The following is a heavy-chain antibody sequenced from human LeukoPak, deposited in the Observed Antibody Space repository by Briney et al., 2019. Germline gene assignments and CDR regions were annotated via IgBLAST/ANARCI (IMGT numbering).Heavy chain of an antibody. V-gene: IGHV4-30-4*01. CDR2: IYYSGST. CDR1: GGSISSGDYY. Sequence: SETLSLTCTVSGGSISSGDYYWSWIRQPPGRGLEWIGYIYYSGSTYYNPSLKSRVAISVDTSKNHFSLKLSSVTAADTAVYYCARDYDSSGYYHRGWYFDLWGRGTLVTVSS. J-gene: IGHJ2*01. D-gene: IGHD3-22*01. CDR3: ARDYDSSGYYHRGWYFDL.